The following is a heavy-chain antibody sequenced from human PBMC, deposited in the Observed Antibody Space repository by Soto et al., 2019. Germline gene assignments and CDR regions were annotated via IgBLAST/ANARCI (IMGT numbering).Heavy chain of an antibody. CDR1: GGSISSGGYY. D-gene: IGHD3-22*01. CDR3: ASSPDSLLLHWFDP. V-gene: IGHV4-31*03. CDR2: IYYSGST. Sequence: QVQLQESGPGLVKPSQTLSLTCTVSGGSISSGGYYWSWIRQHPGKGLEWIGYIYYSGSTYYNPSLKSRVNISVDTSKNQFSLKLSSVTAADTAVYYCASSPDSLLLHWFDPWGQGTLVTVSS. J-gene: IGHJ5*02.